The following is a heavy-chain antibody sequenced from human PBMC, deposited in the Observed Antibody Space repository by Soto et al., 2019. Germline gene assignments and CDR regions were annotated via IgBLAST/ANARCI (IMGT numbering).Heavy chain of an antibody. CDR3: AREGYCTNGVCSRYYFDY. J-gene: IGHJ4*02. Sequence: EVQLVESGGGLVQPGRSLRLSCAASGFTFDDYAMHWVRQAPGKGLEWVSGISWNSGSIGYADSVKGRFTISRDNAKNSLYLQMNSLRAEDTALYYCAREGYCTNGVCSRYYFDYWGQGTLVTVSS. CDR1: GFTFDDYA. D-gene: IGHD2-8*01. CDR2: ISWNSGSI. V-gene: IGHV3-9*01.